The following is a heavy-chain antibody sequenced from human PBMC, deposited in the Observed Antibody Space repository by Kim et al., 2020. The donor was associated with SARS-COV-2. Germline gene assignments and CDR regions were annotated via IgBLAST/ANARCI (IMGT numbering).Heavy chain of an antibody. CDR1: GFTFSSYS. D-gene: IGHD3-22*01. J-gene: IGHJ6*02. CDR2: ISSSSSTI. CDR3: ASDSLKYYYDSSGYVVRTYYYYYGMDV. V-gene: IGHV3-48*02. Sequence: GGSPRLSCAASGFTFSSYSMNWVRQAPGKGLEWVSYISSSSSTIYYADSVKGRFTISRDNAKNSLYLQMNSLRDEDTAVYYCASDSLKYYYDSSGYVVRTYYYYYGMDVWGQGTTVTVSS.